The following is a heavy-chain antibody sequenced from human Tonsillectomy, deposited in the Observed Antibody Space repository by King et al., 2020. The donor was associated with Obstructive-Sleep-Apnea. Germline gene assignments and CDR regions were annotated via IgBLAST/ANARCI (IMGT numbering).Heavy chain of an antibody. CDR1: GGSVSSGSHY. Sequence: QLQESGPGLVKPSETLSLTCTVSGGSVSSGSHYWSWIRQPPRKGLEWMGFIYYSGSPNINPSLNGRVTISVDTSKNQFSLKRSSVTAADTAVYYCAKVGYSYGPSFDYWGQGTLVTVSS. J-gene: IGHJ4*02. CDR3: AKVGYSYGPSFDY. D-gene: IGHD5-18*01. V-gene: IGHV4-61*01. CDR2: IYYSGSP.